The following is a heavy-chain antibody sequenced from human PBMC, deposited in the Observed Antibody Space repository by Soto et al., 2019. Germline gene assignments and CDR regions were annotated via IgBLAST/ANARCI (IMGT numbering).Heavy chain of an antibody. CDR3: ASLSDYDILTGYGMDV. Sequence: QVQLVQSGAEVKKPGSSVKVSCKASGGTFSSYAISWVRQAPGQGLEWMGGIIPIFGTANYAQKFQGRVTITXXEXTXIAYMELSSLRSEDTAVYYCASLSDYDILTGYGMDVWGQGTTVTVSS. J-gene: IGHJ6*02. V-gene: IGHV1-69*05. CDR1: GGTFSSYA. CDR2: IIPIFGTA. D-gene: IGHD3-9*01.